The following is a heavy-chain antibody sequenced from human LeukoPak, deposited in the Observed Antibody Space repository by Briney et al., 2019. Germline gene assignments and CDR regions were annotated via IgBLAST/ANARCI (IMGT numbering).Heavy chain of an antibody. D-gene: IGHD6-13*01. V-gene: IGHV4-38-2*02. CDR3: ARRVAAAGMVEYYFDY. Sequence: SETLSLTCIVSGYSISTGYYCVWIRQPPGKGLEWIGSIYHSGNTYYNSSLKSRVSMSLDTSMNQFSLKLRSVTAADTAVYYCARRVAAAGMVEYYFDYWGQGTLVTVSS. J-gene: IGHJ4*02. CDR1: GYSISTGYY. CDR2: IYHSGNT.